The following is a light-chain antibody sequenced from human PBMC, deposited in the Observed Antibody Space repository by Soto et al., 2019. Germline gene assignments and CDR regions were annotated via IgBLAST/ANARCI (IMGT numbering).Light chain of an antibody. J-gene: IGKJ2*01. Sequence: DIVMTQSPDSLAVSLGERATINCKSSQSVLYSSNNKNYLAWYQQKPGQPPKLLIYWASTRESGVPDRFSGSGSGTDFTLTISSLQAEDVVVYYCQQYYSTPYTFGQWKKLEIK. CDR1: QSVLYSSNNKNY. V-gene: IGKV4-1*01. CDR2: WAS. CDR3: QQYYSTPYT.